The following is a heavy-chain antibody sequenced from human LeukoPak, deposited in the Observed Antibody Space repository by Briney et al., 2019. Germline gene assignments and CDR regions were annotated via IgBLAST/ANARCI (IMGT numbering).Heavy chain of an antibody. V-gene: IGHV1-69*02. CDR2: IIPILGIA. J-gene: IGHJ4*02. Sequence: ASVKVSCKASGGTFSSYTISWVRQAPGQGLEWMGRIIPILGIANYAQKFQGRVTITADKSTSTAYMELSSLRSEDTAVYYCAGPLGDTAMVDNSWGQGTLVTVSS. CDR1: GGTFSSYT. CDR3: AGPLGDTAMVDNS. D-gene: IGHD5-18*01.